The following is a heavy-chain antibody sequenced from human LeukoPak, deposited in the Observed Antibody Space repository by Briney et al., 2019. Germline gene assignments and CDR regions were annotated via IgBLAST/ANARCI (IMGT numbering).Heavy chain of an antibody. CDR2: ISSSSSYI. J-gene: IGHJ4*02. V-gene: IGHV3-21*04. CDR1: GFTFSSYS. CDR3: ARERGGDYGSGTFFDL. D-gene: IGHD3-10*01. Sequence: GGSLRLSCAASGFTFSSYSMNWVRQAPGKGLEWVSSISSSSSYIYYADSVKGRFTISRDNAKNSLYLQMNNLRAEDTAVYYCARERGGDYGSGTFFDLWGQGNMVTVSS.